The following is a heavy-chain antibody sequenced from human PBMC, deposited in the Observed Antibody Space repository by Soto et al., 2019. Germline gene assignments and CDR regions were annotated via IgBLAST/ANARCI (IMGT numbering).Heavy chain of an antibody. CDR3: ARAEFYYDSTSGRYFDL. J-gene: IGHJ2*01. CDR2: IYYSGST. V-gene: IGHV4-59*01. D-gene: IGHD3-22*01. CDR1: GGSIISYY. Sequence: SETLSLTCSVSGGSIISYYWSWIRQPPGKGLEWIGYIYYSGSTNYNPSLKSRVTISIDTSKSQFSLKLSSVTAADTAVYYCARAEFYYDSTSGRYFDLWGRGTLVTVSS.